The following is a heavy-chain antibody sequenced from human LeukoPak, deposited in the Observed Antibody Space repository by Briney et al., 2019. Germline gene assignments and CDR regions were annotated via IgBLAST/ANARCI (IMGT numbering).Heavy chain of an antibody. CDR1: GGSISSSSYY. CDR3: ARGGTYYDILTGYEINWFDP. Sequence: PSETLSLTCTVSGGSISSSSYYWGWIRQPPGKGLEWIGYIYHSGSTYYDPSLKSRVTISVDRSKNQFSLKLSSVTAADTAVYYCARGGTYYDILTGYEINWFDPRGQGTLVTVSS. J-gene: IGHJ5*02. CDR2: IYHSGST. V-gene: IGHV4-39*07. D-gene: IGHD3-9*01.